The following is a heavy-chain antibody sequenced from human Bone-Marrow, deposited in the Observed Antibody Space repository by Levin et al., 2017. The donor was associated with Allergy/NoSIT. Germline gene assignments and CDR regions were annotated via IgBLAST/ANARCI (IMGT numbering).Heavy chain of an antibody. CDR2: INPKSGDT. J-gene: IGHJ5*02. V-gene: IGHV1-2*02. D-gene: IGHD6-19*01. CDR3: ARGGSGWTGWFDP. Sequence: ASVKVSCKASGYTFSDYFLLWARQAPGQGLEWMGWINPKSGDTKSAQKFQWSVTMTRDTSISTAYLELQRLTSNDTAIYYCARGGSGWTGWFDPWGQGTLVTVSS. CDR1: GYTFSDYF.